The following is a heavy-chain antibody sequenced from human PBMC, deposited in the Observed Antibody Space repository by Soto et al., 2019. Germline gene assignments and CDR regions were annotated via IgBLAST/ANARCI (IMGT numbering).Heavy chain of an antibody. CDR3: ARGWGTPGRGSAVGYYYHYGMDV. CDR1: EFTFNTYW. Sequence: EVQLVESGGGLVQPGGSLRLSCLASEFTFNTYWMNWVRQAPGRGLEWVANIKDDGSEKNYVDSVKGRFTISRDNAKNALYLQMNSRRGEDTAGYFCARGWGTPGRGSAVGYYYHYGMDVWGQGTTVTASS. V-gene: IGHV3-7*05. J-gene: IGHJ6*02. CDR2: IKDDGSEK. D-gene: IGHD6-19*01.